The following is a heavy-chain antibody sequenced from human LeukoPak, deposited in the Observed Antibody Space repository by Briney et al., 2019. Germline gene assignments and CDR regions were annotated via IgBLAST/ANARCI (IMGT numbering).Heavy chain of an antibody. D-gene: IGHD3-10*01. CDR2: ISGSGGST. CDR1: GFTFSSYG. V-gene: IGHV3-23*01. J-gene: IGHJ4*02. CDR3: AKRHLLWFGELSVNLDY. Sequence: AGGSLRLSCAASGFTFSSYGMSWVRQAPGKGLEWVSAISGSGGSTYYADSVKGRFTISRDNSKNTLYLQMNSLRAEDTAVYYCAKRHLLWFGELSVNLDYWGQGTLVTVSS.